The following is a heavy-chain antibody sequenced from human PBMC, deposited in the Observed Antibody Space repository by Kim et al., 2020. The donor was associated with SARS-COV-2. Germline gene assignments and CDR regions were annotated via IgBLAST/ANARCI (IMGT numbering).Heavy chain of an antibody. J-gene: IGHJ6*02. V-gene: IGHV3-23*03. CDR2: IYSGGSST. Sequence: LSLTCAASGFTFSSYAMSWVRQAPGKGLEWVSVIYSGGSSTYYADSVKGRFTISRDNSKNTLYLQMNSLRAEDTAVYYCATSSSTSKSYLSYYYGMDVWSQGTTVTVSS. CDR3: ATSSSTSKSYLSYYYGMDV. D-gene: IGHD6-13*01. CDR1: GFTFSSYA.